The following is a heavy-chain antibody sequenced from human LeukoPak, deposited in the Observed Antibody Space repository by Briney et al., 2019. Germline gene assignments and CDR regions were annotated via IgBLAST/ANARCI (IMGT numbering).Heavy chain of an antibody. CDR1: GGTFSSYT. D-gene: IGHD2-2*01. CDR2: IIPILGIA. V-gene: IGHV1-69*04. CDR3: AREGEDIVVVPAASDWFDP. Sequence: ASVKVSCKASGGTFSSYTISWVRQAPGQGLEWMGRIIPILGIANYAQKFQGRVTITADKSTSTAYMELSSLRSEDTAVYYCAREGEDIVVVPAASDWFDPWGQGTLVTASS. J-gene: IGHJ5*02.